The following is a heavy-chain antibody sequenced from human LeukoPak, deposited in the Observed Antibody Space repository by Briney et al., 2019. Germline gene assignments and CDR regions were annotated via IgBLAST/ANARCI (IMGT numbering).Heavy chain of an antibody. Sequence: PSETLSLTCTVSGYSISSGYYWGWIRQPPGRGLEWIGSIYYSGSTYYNPSLKSRVTISVDTSKNQFSLKLSSVAAADTAVYYCARQPDLIDYWGQGTLVTVSS. CDR3: ARQPDLIDY. CDR1: GYSISSGYY. D-gene: IGHD1-14*01. CDR2: IYYSGST. J-gene: IGHJ4*02. V-gene: IGHV4-38-2*02.